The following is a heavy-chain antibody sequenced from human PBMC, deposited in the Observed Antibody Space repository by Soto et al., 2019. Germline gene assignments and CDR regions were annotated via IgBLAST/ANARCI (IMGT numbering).Heavy chain of an antibody. CDR2: IKQDGSEK. V-gene: IGHV3-7*01. CDR1: GLTFSNYW. D-gene: IGHD6-6*01. CDR3: ARKFYASSSFSFDY. J-gene: IGHJ4*02. Sequence: PGGSLRLSCAASGLTFSNYWMSWVRQLPGKGLEWVAKIKQDGSEKYYMDSVKGRFTISRDNAKNSLYLQMNSLRAEDTAVYYCARKFYASSSFSFDYWGLGTLVTSPQ.